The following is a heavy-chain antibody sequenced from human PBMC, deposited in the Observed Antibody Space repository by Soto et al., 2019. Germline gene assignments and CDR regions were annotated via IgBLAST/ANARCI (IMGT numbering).Heavy chain of an antibody. D-gene: IGHD6-19*01. Sequence: GGSLRLSCAASEFTFSRYWMDWVRQAPRKGLEWVATIKHDGSEKYYVDSVKGRFIISRDNAKNSVFLQMNGLRVEDTAVYFCARAMGTGGWSNLPFDIWGQVTMITVSS. CDR3: ARAMGTGGWSNLPFDI. J-gene: IGHJ3*02. CDR1: EFTFSRYW. CDR2: IKHDGSEK. V-gene: IGHV3-7*04.